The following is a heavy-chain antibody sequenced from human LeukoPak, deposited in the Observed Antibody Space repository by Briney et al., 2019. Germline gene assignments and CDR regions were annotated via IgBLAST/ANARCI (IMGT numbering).Heavy chain of an antibody. V-gene: IGHV3-74*01. D-gene: IGHD1-26*01. Sequence: GGSLRLSCAVSGFTFRTYWMHWVRQVPGEWLVWVSRINEDGSITNYADSVKGRFSISRDNAKNTLYLQMNNLRAEDTAVYYCGRDLGGRSGYWGQGTLVTVSS. CDR3: GRDLGGRSGY. CDR1: GFTFRTYW. CDR2: INEDGSIT. J-gene: IGHJ4*02.